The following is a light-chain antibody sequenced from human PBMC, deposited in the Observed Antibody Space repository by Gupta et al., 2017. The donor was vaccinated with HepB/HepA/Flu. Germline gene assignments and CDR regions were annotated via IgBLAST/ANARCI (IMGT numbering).Light chain of an antibody. CDR2: GAS. V-gene: IGKV3-15*01. CDR1: QSFSSN. J-gene: IGKJ4*01. CDR3: QQHKNWPPLT. Sequence: EIVMTQSPATLSVSPGERATLSCRASQSFSSNLAWYQLKPGQAPRLLIYGASTRATGIPARFSGSGFGKELTLTISSRQSEDFAVYYCQQHKNWPPLTFGGGTKVEIK.